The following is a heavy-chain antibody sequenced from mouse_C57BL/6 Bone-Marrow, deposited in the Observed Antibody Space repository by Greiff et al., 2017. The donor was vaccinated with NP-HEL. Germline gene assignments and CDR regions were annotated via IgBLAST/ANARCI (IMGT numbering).Heavy chain of an antibody. V-gene: IGHV1-53*01. D-gene: IGHD2-3*01. CDR3: GRGGYYLTWFAY. Sequence: VQLQQPGTELVKPGASVKLSCKASGYTFTSYWMHWVKQRPGQGLEWIGNINPSNGGTNYNEKFKSKATLTVDKSSSTAYMQLSSLTSEDSAVYCGGRGGYYLTWFAYWGQGTLVTVSA. CDR1: GYTFTSYW. J-gene: IGHJ3*01. CDR2: INPSNGGT.